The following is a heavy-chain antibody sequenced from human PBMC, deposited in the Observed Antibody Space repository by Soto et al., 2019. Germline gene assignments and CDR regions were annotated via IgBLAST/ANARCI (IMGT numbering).Heavy chain of an antibody. CDR1: GYTFTTYV. D-gene: IGHD6-6*01. Sequence: ASVKVSCKASGYTFTTYVISWLRQAPGQGLEWVAWISAKTGNTNYAKNFQGRVTVTTDTSTSTAYMELRSLKYEDTAVYYCARDRSSSSLQFDPWGQGTLVTVSS. J-gene: IGHJ5*02. CDR2: ISAKTGNT. V-gene: IGHV1-18*01. CDR3: ARDRSSSSLQFDP.